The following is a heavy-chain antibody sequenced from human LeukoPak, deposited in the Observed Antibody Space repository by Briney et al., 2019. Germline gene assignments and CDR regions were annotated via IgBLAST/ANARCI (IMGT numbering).Heavy chain of an antibody. D-gene: IGHD5-12*01. CDR3: AGERGGYGFY. V-gene: IGHV3-48*03. CDR2: ISSSGSTL. CDR1: GFTFSSYE. Sequence: GGSLRLSCAASGFTFSSYEMNWVRQAPGKGLEWVSYISSSGSTLYYADSVKGRFTISRDDAKNSLYLQMNSLRGDDTAVYYCAGERGGYGFYWGQGTLVTVSS. J-gene: IGHJ4*02.